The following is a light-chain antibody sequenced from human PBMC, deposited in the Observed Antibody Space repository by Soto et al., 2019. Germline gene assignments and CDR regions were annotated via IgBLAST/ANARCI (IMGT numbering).Light chain of an antibody. Sequence: IVMTQSASTLSVYTGERATLSCRARQSVSSNLAWYQQKPGQAPRLLIYGASTRATGIPARFSGSGSGTEFTLTISSLQSEDFAVYYCQQYNNWPPITFGQGTRLAIK. CDR2: GAS. CDR3: QQYNNWPPIT. V-gene: IGKV3-15*01. J-gene: IGKJ5*01. CDR1: QSVSSN.